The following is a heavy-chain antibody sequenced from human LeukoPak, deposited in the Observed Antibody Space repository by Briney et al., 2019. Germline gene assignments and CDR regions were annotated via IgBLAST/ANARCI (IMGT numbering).Heavy chain of an antibody. CDR1: GFTFSSYS. CDR3: ARVLYGSGSYDLDY. CDR2: ISSSSSYI. Sequence: PGGSLRLSCAASGFTFSSYSMNWVRQAPGKGLEWVSSISSSSSYIYYADSVKGRFTISRDNAKNSPYLQMNSLRAEDTAVYYCARVLYGSGSYDLDYWGQGTLVTVSS. V-gene: IGHV3-21*01. J-gene: IGHJ4*02. D-gene: IGHD3-10*01.